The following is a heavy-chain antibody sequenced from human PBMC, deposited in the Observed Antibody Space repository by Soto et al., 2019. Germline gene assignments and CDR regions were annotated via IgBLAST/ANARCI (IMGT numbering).Heavy chain of an antibody. CDR3: ARDGEGSGSYLLDY. J-gene: IGHJ4*02. CDR1: GFTFSSYG. D-gene: IGHD3-10*01. CDR2: IWYDGSNK. Sequence: QVQLVESGGGVVQPGRSLRLSCAASGFTFSSYGMHWVRQAPGKGLEWVAVIWYDGSNKYYADSVKGRFTISRDNSKNTLYLQMNSLRAEDTAVYYCARDGEGSGSYLLDYWGQGTLVTVSS. V-gene: IGHV3-33*01.